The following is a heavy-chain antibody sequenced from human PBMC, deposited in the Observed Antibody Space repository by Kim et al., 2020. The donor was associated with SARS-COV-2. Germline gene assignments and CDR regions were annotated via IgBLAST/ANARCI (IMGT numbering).Heavy chain of an antibody. CDR3: ARITVWGSYRYRGPFDY. D-gene: IGHD3-16*02. Sequence: LKSRVTISVDTSKNQFPRKLSSVTAADTAVYYCARITVWGSYRYRGPFDYWGQGTLVTVSS. J-gene: IGHJ4*02. V-gene: IGHV4-39*01.